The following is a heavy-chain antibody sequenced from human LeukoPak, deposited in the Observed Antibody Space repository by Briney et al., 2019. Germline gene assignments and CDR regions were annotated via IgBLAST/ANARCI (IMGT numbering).Heavy chain of an antibody. D-gene: IGHD3-22*01. Sequence: GGSLRLSCAASGFTFSSYAMNWVRQAPGKGLAWVSAISGSGGNTYYADSVKGKFTISRDNSKNTVYLQMNGLRAEDTAVYYCAKDQGDYYDSSGYGYYFDYWGQGTLVTVSS. J-gene: IGHJ4*02. CDR3: AKDQGDYYDSSGYGYYFDY. CDR2: ISGSGGNT. CDR1: GFTFSSYA. V-gene: IGHV3-23*01.